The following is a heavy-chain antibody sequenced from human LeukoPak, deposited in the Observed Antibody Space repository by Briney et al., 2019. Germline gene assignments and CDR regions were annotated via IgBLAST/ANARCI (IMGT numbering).Heavy chain of an antibody. CDR1: GGSISRGGYS. D-gene: IGHD2-21*02. J-gene: IGHJ3*02. V-gene: IGHV4-30-2*01. CDR2: IYHSGGT. Sequence: SETLSLTCAVSGGSISRGGYSWSWIRQPPGEGLEWIGYIYHSGGTYDNPSLKSRVTISVCRSKNQFSLKLSSVTAADTAVYYXXRGPXVVVTAIRDAFDIWGQGTMVTASS. CDR3: XRGPXVVVTAIRDAFDI.